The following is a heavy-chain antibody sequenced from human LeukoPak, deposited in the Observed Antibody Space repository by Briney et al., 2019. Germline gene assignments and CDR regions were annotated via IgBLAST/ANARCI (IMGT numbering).Heavy chain of an antibody. D-gene: IGHD2/OR15-2a*01. V-gene: IGHV1-18*01. CDR2: ISAYNGNT. J-gene: IGHJ4*02. CDR3: ARNFRELRGAFGFDY. Sequence: ASVKVSCKASGYTFTSYGISWVRQAPGQGLEWMGWISAYNGNTNYAQRLQGRVTMTTDTSTSTAYMELRSLRSDDTAVYYCARNFRELRGAFGFDYWGQGTLVTVSS. CDR1: GYTFTSYG.